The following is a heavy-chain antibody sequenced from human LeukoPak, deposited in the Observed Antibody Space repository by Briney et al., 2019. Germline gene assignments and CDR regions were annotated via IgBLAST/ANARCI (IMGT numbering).Heavy chain of an antibody. CDR3: ARGSLGSSSSIRYFHYMDV. D-gene: IGHD6-6*01. V-gene: IGHV4-61*08. CDR1: GGSISSGGYY. CDR2: IYYSGST. J-gene: IGHJ6*03. Sequence: SETLSLTCTVSGGSISSGGYYWSWIRQPPGKGLEWIGYIYYSGSTNYNPSLKSRVTTSVDTSKNQFSLKLNSVTAADTAVYNCARGSLGSSSSIRYFHYMDVWGKGTTVTVSS.